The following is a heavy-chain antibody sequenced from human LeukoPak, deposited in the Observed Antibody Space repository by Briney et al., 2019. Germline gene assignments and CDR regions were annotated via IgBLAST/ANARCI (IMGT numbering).Heavy chain of an antibody. CDR3: ARDVGYCSGGSCYSPPYYYYYYMDV. J-gene: IGHJ6*03. D-gene: IGHD2-15*01. V-gene: IGHV1-69*05. Sequence: SVKVSCKASGGTFSSYAISWVRQAPGQGLEWMGGIIPIFGTANYAQKFQGRVTITTDESTSTAYMELSSLRSEDTAVYYCARDVGYCSGGSCYSPPYYYYYYMDVRGKGTTVTVSS. CDR2: IIPIFGTA. CDR1: GGTFSSYA.